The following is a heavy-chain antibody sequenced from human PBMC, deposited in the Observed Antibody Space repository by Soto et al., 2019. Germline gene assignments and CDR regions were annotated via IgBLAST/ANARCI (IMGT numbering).Heavy chain of an antibody. J-gene: IGHJ4*02. CDR1: GGSCSGYY. CDR2: INDSGST. Sequence: SETLSLTCAVYGGSCSGYYWSWLRQPPGKGLEWIGEINDSGSTNYNPSLKSRVTISVDTSKNQFSLNLGSVTAADTAVYYCARMWSGLNSYWGLGNLVTVSS. D-gene: IGHD6-25*01. V-gene: IGHV4-34*01. CDR3: ARMWSGLNSY.